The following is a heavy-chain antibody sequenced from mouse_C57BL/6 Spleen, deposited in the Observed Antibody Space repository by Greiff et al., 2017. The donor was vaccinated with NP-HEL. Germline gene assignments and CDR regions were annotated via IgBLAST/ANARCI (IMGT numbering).Heavy chain of an antibody. CDR1: GYAFSSSW. CDR2: IYPGDGDT. Sequence: QVQLKQSGPELVKPGASVKISCKASGYAFSSSWMNWVKQRPGKGLEWIGRIYPGDGDTNYNGKFKGKATLTADKSSSTAYMQLSSLTSEDSAVYFCAREGSNYVSYYFDYWGQGTTLTVSS. CDR3: AREGSNYVSYYFDY. D-gene: IGHD2-5*01. J-gene: IGHJ2*01. V-gene: IGHV1-82*01.